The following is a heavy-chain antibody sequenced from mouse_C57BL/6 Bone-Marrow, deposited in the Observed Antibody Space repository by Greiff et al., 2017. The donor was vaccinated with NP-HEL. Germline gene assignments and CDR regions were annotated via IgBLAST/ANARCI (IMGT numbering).Heavy chain of an antibody. D-gene: IGHD2-3*01. J-gene: IGHJ4*01. V-gene: IGHV5-4*01. CDR3: ARDYDGFY. Sequence: EVKLVESGGGLVKPGGSLKLSCAASEFTFSSYAMSWVRQTPEKRLEWVATISDGGSYTYYPDNVKGRFTISRDNAKNNLYLQMSHLKSEDTAMYYCARDYDGFYWGQGTSVTVSS. CDR2: ISDGGSYT. CDR1: EFTFSSYA.